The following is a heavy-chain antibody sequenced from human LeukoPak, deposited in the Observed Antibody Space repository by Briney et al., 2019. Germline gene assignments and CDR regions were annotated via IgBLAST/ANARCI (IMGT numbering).Heavy chain of an antibody. V-gene: IGHV1-8*01. CDR1: GYTFTTYD. J-gene: IGHJ4*02. Sequence: ASVKVSCKASGYTFTTYDITWVRQATGQGLEWMGWMNPNSGDTAYAQKFQGRVAMTRDTSISTAYMELSSLRSEDTAVHYCARGLGDYYDTSTYYYAVPAHWGQGTLVTVSS. D-gene: IGHD3-22*01. CDR2: MNPNSGDT. CDR3: ARGLGDYYDTSTYYYAVPAH.